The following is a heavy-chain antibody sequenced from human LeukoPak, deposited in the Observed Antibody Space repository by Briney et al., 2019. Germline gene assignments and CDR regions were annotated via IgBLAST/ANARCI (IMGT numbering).Heavy chain of an antibody. D-gene: IGHD6-6*01. V-gene: IGHV1-2*04. CDR1: GYTFTSNY. Sequence: ASVKVSCKASGYTFTSNYIHWVRQAPGQGLEWMGWINPNSGGTNYAQKFQGWVTMTRDTSISTAYMELSRLRSDDTAVYYCARDLARTDYYGMDVWGQGTTVTVSS. J-gene: IGHJ6*02. CDR2: INPNSGGT. CDR3: ARDLARTDYYGMDV.